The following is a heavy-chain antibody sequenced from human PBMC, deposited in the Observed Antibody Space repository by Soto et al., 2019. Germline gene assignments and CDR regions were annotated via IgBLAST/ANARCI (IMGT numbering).Heavy chain of an antibody. CDR1: GGSISSYY. CDR3: ARVQWLGDWYFDL. Sequence: QVQLQESGPGLVKPSETLSLTCTVSGGSISSYYWNWIRQPPGKGLEWIGYIYYSGTTNYNPSLKSRVTISVDTSKNQFSLKLSSVTAADTAVYYCARVQWLGDWYFDLWGRGTLVTVSS. V-gene: IGHV4-59*01. CDR2: IYYSGTT. D-gene: IGHD6-19*01. J-gene: IGHJ2*01.